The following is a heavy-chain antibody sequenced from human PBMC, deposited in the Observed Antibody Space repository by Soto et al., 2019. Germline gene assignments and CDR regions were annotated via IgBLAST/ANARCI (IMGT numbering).Heavy chain of an antibody. J-gene: IGHJ3*02. CDR2: ISYDGSNK. Sequence: QVQLVESGGGVVQPGRSLRLSCAASGFTFSSYGMHWVRQAPGKGLEWVAVISYDGSNKYYADSVKGRFTISRDNSKNTLYLQMTSLRAEDTAVYYCAKQARGDYGDDAFDIWGQGTMVTVSS. CDR3: AKQARGDYGDDAFDI. CDR1: GFTFSSYG. D-gene: IGHD2-21*02. V-gene: IGHV3-30*18.